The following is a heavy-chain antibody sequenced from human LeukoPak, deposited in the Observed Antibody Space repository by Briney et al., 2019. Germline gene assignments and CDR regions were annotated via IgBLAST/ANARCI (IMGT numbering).Heavy chain of an antibody. V-gene: IGHV3-30*01. J-gene: IGHJ6*03. Sequence: GRSLRLSCAASGFTFSSYPMHWVRQAPGKGLRWVAVISYDGSNEYYADSMKGRFTISRDNSKNTLYLQMDSLRAEDTSVYYCARAGAKTYFFDGSGYSFDMDVWGKGTTVTVSS. CDR2: ISYDGSNE. CDR3: ARAGAKTYFFDGSGYSFDMDV. D-gene: IGHD3-22*01. CDR1: GFTFSSYP.